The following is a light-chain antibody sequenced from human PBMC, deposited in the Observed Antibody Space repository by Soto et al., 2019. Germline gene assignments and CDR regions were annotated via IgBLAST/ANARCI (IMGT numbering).Light chain of an antibody. CDR2: DAS. Sequence: SASSLSTSVGDRVTITCRSSQGISSALAWYQQKPGKAPKLLIYDASSLESGVPSRFSGSGSGTDFTLTISCLQPEDFGTYYCQQFNSYLLTFGGGTKVDIK. CDR1: QGISSA. J-gene: IGKJ4*01. CDR3: QQFNSYLLT. V-gene: IGKV1-13*02.